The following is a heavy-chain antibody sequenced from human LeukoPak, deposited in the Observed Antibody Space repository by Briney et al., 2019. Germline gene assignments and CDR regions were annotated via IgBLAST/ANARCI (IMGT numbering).Heavy chain of an antibody. CDR1: GFTVSSNY. V-gene: IGHV3-66*02. Sequence: GGSLRLSCAASGFTVSSNYMSWVRQAPGKGLEWVSVIYSGGSTYYADSVKGRFTISRGNSKNTLYLQMNSLRAEDTAVYYCARTDGDYPGGLDPWGQGTLVTVSS. CDR3: ARTDGDYPGGLDP. CDR2: IYSGGST. D-gene: IGHD4-17*01. J-gene: IGHJ5*02.